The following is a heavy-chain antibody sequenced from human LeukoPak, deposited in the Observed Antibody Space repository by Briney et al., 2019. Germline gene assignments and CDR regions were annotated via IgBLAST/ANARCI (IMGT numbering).Heavy chain of an antibody. CDR3: ARDAGGFVVVTAFDY. D-gene: IGHD2-21*02. V-gene: IGHV3-30-3*01. J-gene: IGHJ4*02. Sequence: GGSLRLSCAASGFTFSSYAMHWVRQAPGKGLEWVAVISYDGSNKYYADSVKGRFTISGDNSKNTLYLQMNSLRAEDTAVYYCARDAGGFVVVTAFDYWGQGTLVTVSS. CDR1: GFTFSSYA. CDR2: ISYDGSNK.